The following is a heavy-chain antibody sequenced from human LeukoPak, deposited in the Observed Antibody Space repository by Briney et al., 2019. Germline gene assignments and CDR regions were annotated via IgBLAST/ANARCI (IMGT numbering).Heavy chain of an antibody. J-gene: IGHJ6*02. V-gene: IGHV3-53*01. CDR2: IYRGGST. CDR1: GFTVSSNH. D-gene: IGHD4-17*01. Sequence: GGSLRLSCAASGFTVSSNHMSWVRQAPGKGLEWVSVIYRGGSTYYADSVKGRFTISRDNSKNTLHLQMNSLRAEDTAVYYCARVQTTSVYYYGMDVWGQGTTVTVSS. CDR3: ARVQTTSVYYYGMDV.